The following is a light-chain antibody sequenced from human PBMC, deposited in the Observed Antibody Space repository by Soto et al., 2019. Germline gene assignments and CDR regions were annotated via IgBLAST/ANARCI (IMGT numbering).Light chain of an antibody. Sequence: EIVLTQSPATLSLSPGERATLSCRASQSVSSYLAWYQQKPGQAPRLLIYDASNRATGIPARFSGSGSATAFTLTISSLEPEDFAVYYCQQRSNWLFTFGPGTKVDIK. V-gene: IGKV3-11*01. CDR2: DAS. J-gene: IGKJ3*01. CDR3: QQRSNWLFT. CDR1: QSVSSY.